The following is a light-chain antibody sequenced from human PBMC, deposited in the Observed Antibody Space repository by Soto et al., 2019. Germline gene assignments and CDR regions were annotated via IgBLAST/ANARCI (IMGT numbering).Light chain of an antibody. CDR1: SSNIGSNT. Sequence: QSVLTQPPSASGTPGQRVTISCSGSSSNIGSNTVNWYQQLPGTAPKLLIFDNNQRPSGVPDRFSGSKSGTSASLAISGLQSEDEADYFCAAWDDSLNGYVFGTGTQLTVL. V-gene: IGLV1-44*01. J-gene: IGLJ1*01. CDR3: AAWDDSLNGYV. CDR2: DNN.